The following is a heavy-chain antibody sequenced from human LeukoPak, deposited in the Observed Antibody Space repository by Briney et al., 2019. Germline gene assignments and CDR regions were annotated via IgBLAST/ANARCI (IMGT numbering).Heavy chain of an antibody. D-gene: IGHD3-10*01. CDR1: GVSISSSNSY. Sequence: PSETLSLTCTVSGVSISSSNSYWGWIRQPPGKGLEWIGSIYYSGNTYYNASLKSQVSISIDTSKNQFSLKLSSVTAADTAVYYCAGRRAYYGSGSRYYYMDVWGKGTTVTISS. J-gene: IGHJ6*03. CDR3: AGRRAYYGSGSRYYYMDV. CDR2: IYYSGNT. V-gene: IGHV4-39*01.